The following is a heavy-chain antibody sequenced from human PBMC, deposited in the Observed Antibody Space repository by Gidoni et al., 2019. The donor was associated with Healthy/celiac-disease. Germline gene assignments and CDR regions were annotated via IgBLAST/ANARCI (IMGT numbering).Heavy chain of an antibody. D-gene: IGHD3-10*01. CDR3: ARGSGSYYKDRDGMDV. Sequence: EVQPVAAGRGWVQPGGSLRLSCAASGFTFTSYDMHWVRQPTGTGLEWVSSIGTAGDTYYPGSVKGRFTLSRENAKNSLYLQMHSLRAGDTAVYYCARGSGSYYKDRDGMDVWGQVTTVTVSS. CDR2: IGTAGDT. J-gene: IGHJ6*02. V-gene: IGHV3-13*04. CDR1: GFTFTSYD.